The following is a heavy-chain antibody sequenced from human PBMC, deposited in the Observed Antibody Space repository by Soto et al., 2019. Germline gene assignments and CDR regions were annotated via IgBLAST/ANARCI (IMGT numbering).Heavy chain of an antibody. CDR3: ARLGRGVVTDQPYNWFDP. CDR1: GGTFSSYT. J-gene: IGHJ5*02. Sequence: QVQLVQSGAEVKKPGSSVKVSCKASGGTFSSYTISWVRQAPGQGLEWMGRIIPILGIANYAQKFQGRVTITADKSTSTAYMELSSLRSEDTAVYYCARLGRGVVTDQPYNWFDPWGQGTLVTVSS. D-gene: IGHD2-21*02. V-gene: IGHV1-69*02. CDR2: IIPILGIA.